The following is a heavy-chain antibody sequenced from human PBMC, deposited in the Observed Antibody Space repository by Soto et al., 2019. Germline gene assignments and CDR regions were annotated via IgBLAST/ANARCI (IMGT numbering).Heavy chain of an antibody. CDR3: ANWDYYYGMDV. CDR2: ISWNSGSI. Sequence: EVQLVESGGGLVQPGRSLRLSCAASGFTFDDYAMHWVRQAPGKGLEWVSGISWNSGSIGYADGVKGRFTISRDNAKNSLYLQMNSLRAEDTGLYYSANWDYYYGMDVWGQGTTVTVAS. V-gene: IGHV3-9*01. J-gene: IGHJ6*02. D-gene: IGHD3-16*01. CDR1: GFTFDDYA.